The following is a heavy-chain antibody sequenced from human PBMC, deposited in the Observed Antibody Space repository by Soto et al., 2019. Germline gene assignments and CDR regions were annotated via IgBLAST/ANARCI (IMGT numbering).Heavy chain of an antibody. J-gene: IGHJ4*02. V-gene: IGHV4-59*01. Sequence: PSETLSLTYTVSGGSISSYYWSWIRQPPGKGLEWIGYIYYSGSTNCNPSLKSRVTISVDTSKNQFSLKLSSVPAADTAVYYCARYFYDSSGYPYLPTPYYFDYWGQGTLVTAPQ. CDR1: GGSISSYY. CDR3: ARYFYDSSGYPYLPTPYYFDY. CDR2: IYYSGST. D-gene: IGHD3-22*01.